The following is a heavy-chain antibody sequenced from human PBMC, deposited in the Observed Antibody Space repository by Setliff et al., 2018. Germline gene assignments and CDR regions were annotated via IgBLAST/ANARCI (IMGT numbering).Heavy chain of an antibody. J-gene: IGHJ3*01. V-gene: IGHV4-59*01. CDR3: ARGNNWEPDAFDV. Sequence: SETLSLTCTVSGGSISSYYWSWIRQPPGKGLEWIAYIYYSGSTNYNPSLKSRVTISVDTSKNQFSLKLSSVTAADAAVYYCARGNNWEPDAFDVWGQGTMVTVSS. CDR1: GGSISSYY. CDR2: IYYSGST. D-gene: IGHD1-20*01.